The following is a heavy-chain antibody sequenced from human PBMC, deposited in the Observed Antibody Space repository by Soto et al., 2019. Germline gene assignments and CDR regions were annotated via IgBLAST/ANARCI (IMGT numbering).Heavy chain of an antibody. V-gene: IGHV5-10-1*01. Sequence: PGESLKISCKGSGYTFTSYWISWLRQMPGKCLEWVGRIDPSDSYTNYSQSLQGHVTISADKSISTAYLQWSSLNASDAAKYFCARHHRYPTGVADTPYYYYHMDVWGQGTTVTVSS. CDR1: GYTFTSYW. CDR2: IDPSDSYT. D-gene: IGHD3-16*02. J-gene: IGHJ6*02. CDR3: ARHHRYPTGVADTPYYYYHMDV.